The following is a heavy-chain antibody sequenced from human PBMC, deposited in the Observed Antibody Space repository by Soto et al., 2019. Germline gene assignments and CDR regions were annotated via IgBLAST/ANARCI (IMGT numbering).Heavy chain of an antibody. CDR1: GGSFSGYY. D-gene: IGHD4-4*01. J-gene: IGHJ4*02. CDR3: ARGLYSNYGDY. Sequence: QVQLQQWGAGLLKPSETLSLTCAVYGGSFSGYYWSWIRQPPGKGLEWIGEINHSGSTNYNPSLKSRVTISVDTSKNQFSLKLSSVTAADTAVYYCARGLYSNYGDYWGQGTLVTVSS. V-gene: IGHV4-34*01. CDR2: INHSGST.